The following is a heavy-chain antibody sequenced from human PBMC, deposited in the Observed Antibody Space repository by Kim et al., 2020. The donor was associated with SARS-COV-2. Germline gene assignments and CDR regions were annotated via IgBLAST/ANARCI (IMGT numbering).Heavy chain of an antibody. CDR1: GGSFSGYY. CDR2: INHSGST. CDR3: ARGPLVLRFFRRLPFDY. D-gene: IGHD3-3*01. V-gene: IGHV4-34*01. J-gene: IGHJ4*02. Sequence: SETLSLTCAVYGGSFSGYYWSWIRQPPGKGLEWIGEINHSGSTNYNPSLKSRVTISVDTSKNQFSLKLSSVTAADTAVYYCARGPLVLRFFRRLPFDYWGQGTLVTVSA.